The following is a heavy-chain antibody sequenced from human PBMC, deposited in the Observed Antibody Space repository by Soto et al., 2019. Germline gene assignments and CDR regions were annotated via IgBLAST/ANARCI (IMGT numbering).Heavy chain of an antibody. Sequence: SETLSLTCAVYGGSFSGYYWRWIRQPPGKGLGWYGAIIHSARTNYNPSRKSRVTISVDTSKNQFSLKLSSVTAADTAVYYCARTGTPKPPEPGVVVPAASPVRAHGMDVWGQGTPVTVSS. D-gene: IGHD2-2*01. CDR2: IIHSART. J-gene: IGHJ6*02. V-gene: IGHV4-34*12. CDR3: ARTGTPKPPEPGVVVPAASPVRAHGMDV. CDR1: GGSFSGYY.